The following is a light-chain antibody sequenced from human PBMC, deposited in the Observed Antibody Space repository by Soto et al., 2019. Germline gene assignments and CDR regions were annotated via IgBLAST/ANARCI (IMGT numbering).Light chain of an antibody. CDR2: ENN. J-gene: IGLJ2*01. Sequence: NFMLTQPHSVSESPGKTVTISCTGSSVRIASNYVQWYQQRPGSAPTTVIYENNQRPSGVPDRFSGSIDSSSNSASLTISGLKTEDEADYYCQSYDHTNVVFGGGTKLTVL. CDR3: QSYDHTNVV. V-gene: IGLV6-57*02. CDR1: SVRIASNY.